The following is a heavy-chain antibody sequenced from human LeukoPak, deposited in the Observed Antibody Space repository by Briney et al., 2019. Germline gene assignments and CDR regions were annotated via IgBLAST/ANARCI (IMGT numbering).Heavy chain of an antibody. CDR3: ARGQESSGYYYYFDY. V-gene: IGHV3-53*01. D-gene: IGHD3-22*01. CDR2: ICSGGST. CDR1: GFTVSSNY. J-gene: IGHJ4*02. Sequence: GGSLRLSCAASGFTVSSNYMSWVRQAPGKGLEWVSVICSGGSTYYADSVKGRFTISRDNSKNTLYLQMNSLRAEDTAVYYCARGQESSGYYYYFDYWGQGTLVTVSS.